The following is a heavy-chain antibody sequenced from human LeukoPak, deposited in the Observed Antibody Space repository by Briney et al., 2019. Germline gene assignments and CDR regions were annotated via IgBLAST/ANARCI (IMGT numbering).Heavy chain of an antibody. V-gene: IGHV4-34*01. J-gene: IGHJ4*02. Sequence: SETLSLTCAVYGGSFSGYYWSWIRQPPGKGLEWIGEINHSGSTNYNPSLKSRVTISVDTSKNQFSLKLSSVTAADTAVYYCARGRGDFWSGYFDYWGQGTLVTVSS. CDR3: ARGRGDFWSGYFDY. CDR1: GGSFSGYY. D-gene: IGHD3-3*01. CDR2: INHSGST.